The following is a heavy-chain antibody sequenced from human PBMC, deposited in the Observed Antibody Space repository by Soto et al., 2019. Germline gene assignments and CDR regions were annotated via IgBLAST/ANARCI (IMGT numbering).Heavy chain of an antibody. CDR2: ININSGGT. D-gene: IGHD3-10*01. CDR1: GYTFTCYY. Sequence: XSVKVSCKASGYTFTCYYVHWARQAPGQGLEWMGWININSGGTIYPQKFQGRVTMTRDTSISTAYMELNSLKFDDTAVYYCASTGNYGSGTSFRVDYWGQGPLVTVSS. CDR3: ASTGNYGSGTSFRVDY. J-gene: IGHJ4*02. V-gene: IGHV1-2*02.